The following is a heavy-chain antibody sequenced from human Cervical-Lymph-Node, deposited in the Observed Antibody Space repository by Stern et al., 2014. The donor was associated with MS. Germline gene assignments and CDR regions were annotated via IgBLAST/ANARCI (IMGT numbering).Heavy chain of an antibody. Sequence: VQLLQPGAEVKKPGASVRVSCKASGYTFSNYAVHWVRQAPGHGLELMAWINAGNGNTRYSQTFQGTVPLTRDTSANTAYMELSSLTSEDTAVYYCARDRLEKHHSPDSSDYNFSYYGMDVWGQGSTITVSS. V-gene: IGHV1-3*01. CDR2: INAGNGNT. CDR3: ARDRLEKHHSPDSSDYNFSYYGMDV. D-gene: IGHD3-22*01. CDR1: GYTFSNYA. J-gene: IGHJ6*02.